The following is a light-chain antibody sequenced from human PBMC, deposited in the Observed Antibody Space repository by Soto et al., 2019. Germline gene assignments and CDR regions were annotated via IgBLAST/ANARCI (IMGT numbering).Light chain of an antibody. Sequence: EFVLTQSPGTLSLSPGERATLSCRASQSVSATYLAWYQQKPGQAPRLLIYAASSRATGVPDRFSGSGSGTDFTLTIGRLEPEDFAVYYCQHYVTSPLTFGGGTKVDIK. CDR3: QHYVTSPLT. J-gene: IGKJ4*01. CDR1: QSVSATY. V-gene: IGKV3-20*01. CDR2: AAS.